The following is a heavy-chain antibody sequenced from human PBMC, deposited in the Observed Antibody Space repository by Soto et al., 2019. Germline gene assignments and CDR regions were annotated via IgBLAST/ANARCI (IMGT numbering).Heavy chain of an antibody. Sequence: SETLSLTCAVSGGSVNTDYWWSWVRQPPGKGLEWIGEVHRSAGTNYIQSLASRLTMSVDKSGNQVSLELTSVAAADTAVYYCARVGDARDYDFWSGLKGSWFDPWGQGTLVTVSS. CDR3: ARVGDARDYDFWSGLKGSWFDP. CDR1: GGSVNTDYW. V-gene: IGHV4-4*02. J-gene: IGHJ5*02. D-gene: IGHD3-3*01. CDR2: VHRSAGT.